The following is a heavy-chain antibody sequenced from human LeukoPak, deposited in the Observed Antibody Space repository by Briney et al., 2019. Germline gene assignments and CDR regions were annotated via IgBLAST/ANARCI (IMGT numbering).Heavy chain of an antibody. J-gene: IGHJ4*02. CDR2: ISGSGGST. CDR1: GFTFSSYG. V-gene: IGHV3-23*01. CDR3: AKVLWFGELSRIVFDY. Sequence: GRSLRLSCAASGFTFSSYGMHWVRQAPGKGLEWVSAISGSGGSTYYADSVKGRFTISRDNSKNTLYLQMNSLRAEDTAVYYCAKVLWFGELSRIVFDYWGQGTLVTVSS. D-gene: IGHD3-10*01.